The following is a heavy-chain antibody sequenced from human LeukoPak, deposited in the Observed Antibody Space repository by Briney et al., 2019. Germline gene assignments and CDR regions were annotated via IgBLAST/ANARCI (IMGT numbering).Heavy chain of an antibody. CDR2: IYSSGST. CDR1: GGSISSYY. CDR3: ASHRYSSSWMNYYSMDV. Sequence: SETLSLTCTVSGGSISSYYWSWIRQPPGKGLEWIGYIYSSGSTNYNPSLKSRVTISVATSKNQFSLKLSSVTAADTAVYYCASHRYSSSWMNYYSMDVWGKGTTVTVSS. D-gene: IGHD6-13*01. V-gene: IGHV4-59*08. J-gene: IGHJ6*03.